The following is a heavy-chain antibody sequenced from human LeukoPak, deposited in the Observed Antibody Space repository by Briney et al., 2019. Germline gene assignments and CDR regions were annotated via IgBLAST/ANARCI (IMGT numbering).Heavy chain of an antibody. Sequence: PGGSLRLSCAASGFTFSGYEMNWVRQAPGKGLEWVSYISSSGSTIYYADSVKGRFTISRDNAKNSLYLQMNSLRAEDTAVYYCARELINFDYWGQGTLVTVSS. CDR3: ARELINFDY. J-gene: IGHJ4*02. D-gene: IGHD2-8*01. CDR2: ISSSGSTI. V-gene: IGHV3-48*03. CDR1: GFTFSGYE.